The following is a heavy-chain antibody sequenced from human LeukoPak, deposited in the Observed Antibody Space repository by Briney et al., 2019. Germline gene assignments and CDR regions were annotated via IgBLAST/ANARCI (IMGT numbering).Heavy chain of an antibody. CDR2: ITASGGST. D-gene: IGHD3-10*01. CDR1: EFTFSDYA. CDR3: ARDFSGSGSYDY. Sequence: GSLRLSCAASEFTFSDYAISWVRQAPGKGLEWVSSITASGGSTYYADSVKGRFTISRDNAKNSLYLQMNSLRAEDTAVYYCARDFSGSGSYDYWGQGTLVTVSS. V-gene: IGHV3-23*01. J-gene: IGHJ4*02.